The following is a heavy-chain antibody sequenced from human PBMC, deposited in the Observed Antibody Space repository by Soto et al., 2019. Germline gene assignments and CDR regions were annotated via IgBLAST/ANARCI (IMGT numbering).Heavy chain of an antibody. CDR1: GGTFSSYA. J-gene: IGHJ4*02. CDR3: ARGEFWSGYYHYFDY. Sequence: GASVKVSCKASGGTFSSYAISWVRQAPGQGLEWMGGIIPIFGTANYAQKFQGRVTITADESTSTAYMELSSLRSEDTAVYYCARGEFWSGYYHYFDYWGQITLDTVSS. V-gene: IGHV1-69*13. D-gene: IGHD3-3*01. CDR2: IIPIFGTA.